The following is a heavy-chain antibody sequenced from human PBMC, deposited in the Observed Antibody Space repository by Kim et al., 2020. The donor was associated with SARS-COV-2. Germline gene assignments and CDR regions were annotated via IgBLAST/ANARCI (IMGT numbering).Heavy chain of an antibody. V-gene: IGHV4-34*01. J-gene: IGHJ4*02. CDR3: ARGRKREFDY. Sequence: STNSNPPLKSRVTITVDTSKSQFSLKLSSVTAADTAVYYCARGRKREFDYWGQGTLVTVSS. CDR2: ST.